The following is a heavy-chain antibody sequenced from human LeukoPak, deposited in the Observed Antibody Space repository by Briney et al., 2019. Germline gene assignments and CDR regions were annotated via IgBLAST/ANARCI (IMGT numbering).Heavy chain of an antibody. CDR3: ARGVSYGDYVDY. D-gene: IGHD4-17*01. J-gene: IGHJ4*02. CDR2: IYYSGST. CDR1: GGSISSGDYY. Sequence: SETLSLTCTVSGGSISSGDYYWSWVRQPPGKGLEWIGYIYYSGSTYYNPSLKSRVTISVDTSKNQFSLKLSSVTAADTAVYYCARGVSYGDYVDYWGQGTLVTVSS. V-gene: IGHV4-30-4*01.